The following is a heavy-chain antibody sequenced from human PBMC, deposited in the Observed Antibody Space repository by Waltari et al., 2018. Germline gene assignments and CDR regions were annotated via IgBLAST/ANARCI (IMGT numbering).Heavy chain of an antibody. CDR3: ASNGSGSYYNL. J-gene: IGHJ4*02. Sequence: EVQLVESGGGLVQPGGSLRLSCAASEFTFRDYWMPWVRQAPGKGLVWVSRINGDGSSITYADSVKGRFTISRDNADNTLYLQMTSLRDEDTAIYYCASNGSGSYYNLWGQGTLVTVSS. CDR1: EFTFRDYW. D-gene: IGHD3-10*01. CDR2: INGDGSSI. V-gene: IGHV3-74*01.